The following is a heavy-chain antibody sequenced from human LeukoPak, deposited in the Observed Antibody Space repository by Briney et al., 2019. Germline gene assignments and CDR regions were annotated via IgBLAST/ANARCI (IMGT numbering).Heavy chain of an antibody. CDR3: AKGYCSSITCYDDRGAFDY. D-gene: IGHD2-2*01. V-gene: IGHV4-59*01. J-gene: IGHJ4*02. CDR1: GGSISSYY. Sequence: SETLSLTCTVSGGSISSYYWSWIRQPPGKGLEWIGYIYHSGSTKYNPSLKSRVTISVDTSKSQFSLKLSSVTAADTAVYYCAKGYCSSITCYDDRGAFDYWGQGTLVTVSS. CDR2: IYHSGST.